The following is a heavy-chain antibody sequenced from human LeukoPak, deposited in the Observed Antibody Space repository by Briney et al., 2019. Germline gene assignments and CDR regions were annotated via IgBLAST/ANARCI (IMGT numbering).Heavy chain of an antibody. J-gene: IGHJ4*02. Sequence: SETLSLTCTVSGGSISSYYWSWIRQPPGKGLEWIGEINHSGSTNYNPSLKSRVTISVDTSKNQFSLKLSSVTAADTAVYYCARGSPTEGGYHDYWGQGTLVTVSS. CDR2: INHSGST. CDR1: GGSISSYY. CDR3: ARGSPTEGGYHDY. D-gene: IGHD3-22*01. V-gene: IGHV4-34*01.